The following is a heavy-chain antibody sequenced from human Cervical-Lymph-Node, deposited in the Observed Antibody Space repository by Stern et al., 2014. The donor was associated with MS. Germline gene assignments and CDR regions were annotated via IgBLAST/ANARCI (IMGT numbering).Heavy chain of an antibody. D-gene: IGHD6-19*01. Sequence: QMQLVQSGAEVKKPGASGKVSCKASGYTFTSYYIHWVRQAPGQGLEWLGIINPSGGSTSYAQKFQGSVTMTRDTSTSTVYMELSSLRSEDTAVYYCAREVAGHRLGMMDVWGQGTTVTVSS. CDR3: AREVAGHRLGMMDV. J-gene: IGHJ6*02. CDR2: INPSGGST. V-gene: IGHV1-46*01. CDR1: GYTFTSYY.